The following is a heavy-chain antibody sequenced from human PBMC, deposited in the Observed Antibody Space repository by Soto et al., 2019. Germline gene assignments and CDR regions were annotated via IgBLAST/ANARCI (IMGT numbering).Heavy chain of an antibody. CDR1: GGSISSSNW. CDR2: IYHTATT. J-gene: IGHJ4*02. CDR3: ARGMAEEQIFYYFDY. V-gene: IGHV4-4*02. Sequence: SETLSLTCAVSGGSISSSNWWSWVRQPPGKGLEWIGEIYHTATTTYNPSLKNRVTISVDASKSQFYLKLRSVTAADTAVYYCARGMAEEQIFYYFDYWGQGALVPVSS. D-gene: IGHD3-9*01.